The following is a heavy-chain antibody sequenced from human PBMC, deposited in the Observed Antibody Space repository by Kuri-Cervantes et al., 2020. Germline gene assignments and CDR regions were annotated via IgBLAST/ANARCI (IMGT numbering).Heavy chain of an antibody. Sequence: ASVKVSCKASGYTFTSYGISWVRQAPGQGLEWMGWISAYNGDTNYAQKLQGRVTMTTDTSTSTAYMELRSLRSDDTAVYYCARGVRCSSTSCSQAYFDYWGQGTLVTVSS. CDR1: GYTFTSYG. CDR3: ARGVRCSSTSCSQAYFDY. CDR2: ISAYNGDT. D-gene: IGHD2-2*01. J-gene: IGHJ4*02. V-gene: IGHV1-18*01.